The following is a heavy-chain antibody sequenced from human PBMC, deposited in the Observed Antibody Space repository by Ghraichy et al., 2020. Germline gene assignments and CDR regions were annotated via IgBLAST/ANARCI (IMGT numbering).Heavy chain of an antibody. J-gene: IGHJ6*03. CDR1: GGSISSYY. CDR3: ARAVGEYYDILTGYYYYYYMDV. D-gene: IGHD3-9*01. CDR2: IYYSGST. Sequence: SETLSLTCTVSGGSISSYYWSWIRQPPGKGLEWIGYIYYSGSTNYNPSLKSRVTISVDTSKNQFSLKLSSVTAADTAVYYCARAVGEYYDILTGYYYYYYMDVWGKGTTVTVSS. V-gene: IGHV4-59*01.